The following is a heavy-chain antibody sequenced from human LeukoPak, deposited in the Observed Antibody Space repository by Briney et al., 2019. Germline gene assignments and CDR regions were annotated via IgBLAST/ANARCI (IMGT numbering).Heavy chain of an antibody. J-gene: IGHJ4*02. CDR2: IYYSGNT. Sequence: SETLSFTCTVSGGSISGYYWSWIRQPPGKGLEWIGYIYYSGNTNSNPSLKSRVTISVDTSKNQFSLKLSSVIAADTAVYYCARHTGQGYNYIDYWGQGTLVTVSS. CDR1: GGSISGYY. D-gene: IGHD5-24*01. CDR3: ARHTGQGYNYIDY. V-gene: IGHV4-59*08.